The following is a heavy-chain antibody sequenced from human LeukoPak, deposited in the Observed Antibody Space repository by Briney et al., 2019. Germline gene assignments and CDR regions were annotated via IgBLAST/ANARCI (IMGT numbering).Heavy chain of an antibody. D-gene: IGHD1-26*01. Sequence: ASVKVSCKASGYTFTSYGINWVRQAPGQGLAWMGWISANNGNTNYAQNLQGRVTMTTDTSTNTAYMELRSLRSGDTAVYYCASGSSGSYYTVYFDYWGQGTQVTVSS. CDR3: ASGSSGSYYTVYFDY. CDR1: GYTFTSYG. J-gene: IGHJ4*02. CDR2: ISANNGNT. V-gene: IGHV1-18*01.